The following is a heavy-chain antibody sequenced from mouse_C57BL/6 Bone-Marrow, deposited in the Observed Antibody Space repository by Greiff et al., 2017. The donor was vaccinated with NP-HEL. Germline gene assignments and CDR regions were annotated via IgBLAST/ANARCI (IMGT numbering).Heavy chain of an antibody. CDR3: GRHDSSWYFDV. J-gene: IGHJ1*03. CDR2: ISTGGSDT. Sequence: EVKLVESGGDLVKPGGSLKLSCAASGFTFSSYGMSWVRQTPDKRLEWVATISTGGSDTYYPDTVKGRFTISRDNAKNTLYLQMSSLKSEDTAMYYCGRHDSSWYFDVWGTGTTVTVSS. V-gene: IGHV5-6*01. CDR1: GFTFSSYG. D-gene: IGHD1-1*01.